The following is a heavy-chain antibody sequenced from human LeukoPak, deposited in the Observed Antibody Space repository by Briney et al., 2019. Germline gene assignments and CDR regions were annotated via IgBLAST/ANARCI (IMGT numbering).Heavy chain of an antibody. V-gene: IGHV1-8*01. J-gene: IGHJ6*02. CDR1: GYTFTSYD. CDR3: ARGRGYGDYGYYYYGMDV. D-gene: IGHD4-17*01. CDR2: MNPNSGNT. Sequence: ASVKVSCKASGYTFTSYDINWVRQATGQGLEWMGWMNPNSGNTGYAQKFQGRVTMTRNTSVSTAYMELSSLRSEDTAVYYCARGRGYGDYGYYYYGMDVWGQGTTVTVSS.